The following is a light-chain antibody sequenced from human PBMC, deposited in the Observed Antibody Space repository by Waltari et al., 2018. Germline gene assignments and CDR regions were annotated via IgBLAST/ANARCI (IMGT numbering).Light chain of an antibody. CDR3: QQRSNWL. CDR1: QSVTTH. Sequence: EIVLTQSPVPLSLSPGERATLSCRASQSVTTHLAWYQQKPGQAPTLLIYDASNRATGIPARFSGSGSGTDFTLTISSLEPEDFAVYYCQQRSNWLFGGGTKVEMK. V-gene: IGKV3-11*01. J-gene: IGKJ4*01. CDR2: DAS.